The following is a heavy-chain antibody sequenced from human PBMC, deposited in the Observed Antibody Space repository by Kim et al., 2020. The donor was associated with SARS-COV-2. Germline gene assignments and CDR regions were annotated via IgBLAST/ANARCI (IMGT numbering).Heavy chain of an antibody. J-gene: IGHJ4*02. CDR1: GFTFSSYC. D-gene: IGHD3-10*01. Sequence: GGSLRLSCAASGFTFSSYCMNWVRQAPGKGLEWVSYISSYGSNIYYADSVKGRFTISRDNAKNSLYLQMNSLRAEDTAVYYCARGCRTMVPDYWGQGTLVTVSS. CDR3: ARGCRTMVPDY. V-gene: IGHV3-21*05. CDR2: ISSYGSNI.